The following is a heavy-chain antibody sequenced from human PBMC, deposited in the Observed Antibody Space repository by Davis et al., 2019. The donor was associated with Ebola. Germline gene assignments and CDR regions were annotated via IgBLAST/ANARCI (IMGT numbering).Heavy chain of an antibody. D-gene: IGHD5-12*01. CDR3: ARVALDYSGYDFRSLEYFDY. V-gene: IGHV3-11*04. CDR2: ISSSGSTI. J-gene: IGHJ4*02. CDR1: GFTFSDYY. Sequence: PGGSLRLSCAASGFTFSDYYMSWIRQAPGKGLEWVSYISSSGSTIYYADSVKGRFTISRDNAKNSLYLQMNSLRAEDTAVYYCARVALDYSGYDFRSLEYFDYWGQGTLVTVSS.